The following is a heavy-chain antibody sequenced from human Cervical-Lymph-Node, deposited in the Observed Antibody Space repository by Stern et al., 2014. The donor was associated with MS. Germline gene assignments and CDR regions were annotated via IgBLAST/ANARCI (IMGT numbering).Heavy chain of an antibody. CDR2: FSFDGTTK. D-gene: IGHD4-23*01. J-gene: IGHJ3*01. Sequence: VQLVESGGGVVQPGRSLRLACAASGFSFSNSAIHWVRQAPGQGLEWVAVFSFDGTTKYYADSVKGRFPISRDNSKNTVYLQMSSLRAEDTALYYCARDRAVDDAFDLWGQGTMVTVSS. V-gene: IGHV3-30*03. CDR1: GFSFSNSA. CDR3: ARDRAVDDAFDL.